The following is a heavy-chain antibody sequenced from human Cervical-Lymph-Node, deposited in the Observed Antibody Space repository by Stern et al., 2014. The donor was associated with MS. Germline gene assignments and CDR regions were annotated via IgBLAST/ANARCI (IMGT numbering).Heavy chain of an antibody. V-gene: IGHV4-61*02. CDR3: ARGIVEY. Sequence: VHLVESGPGLVKPSQTLSLTCTVSGDSVSSGHYYWNWIRQPAGKGLEWIGRISTSGSTNYNPSLKSRVPMSLSTSKNQFSLRLSSVTASDTAVYYCARGIVEYWGQGTLVTVSS. CDR1: GDSVSSGHYY. J-gene: IGHJ4*02. D-gene: IGHD2/OR15-2a*01. CDR2: ISTSGST.